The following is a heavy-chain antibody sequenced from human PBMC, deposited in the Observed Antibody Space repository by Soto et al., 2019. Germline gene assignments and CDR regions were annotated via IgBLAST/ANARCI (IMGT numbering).Heavy chain of an antibody. CDR1: GFTFSSYA. J-gene: IGHJ5*02. Sequence: GGSLRLSCAASGFTFSSYAMSWVRQAPGKGLEWVSAISGSGGSTYYADSVKGRFTISRDNSKNTLYLQMNSLRAEDTAVYYCAKNIKEGRPYCSGGSCYSPGWFDPWGQGTLVTVSS. CDR3: AKNIKEGRPYCSGGSCYSPGWFDP. V-gene: IGHV3-23*01. CDR2: ISGSGGST. D-gene: IGHD2-15*01.